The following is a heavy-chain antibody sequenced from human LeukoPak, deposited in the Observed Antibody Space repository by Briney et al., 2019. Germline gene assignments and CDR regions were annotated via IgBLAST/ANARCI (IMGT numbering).Heavy chain of an antibody. Sequence: GGSLRLSCAASGFTFDDYAMHWVRQAPGKGLEWVSGISWNSGSIGYADSVKGRFTVSRDNAKNSLYLQMNSLRAEDMALYYCARSLIVGATLGAFDIWGQGTMVTVSS. J-gene: IGHJ3*02. V-gene: IGHV3-9*03. D-gene: IGHD1-26*01. CDR1: GFTFDDYA. CDR3: ARSLIVGATLGAFDI. CDR2: ISWNSGSI.